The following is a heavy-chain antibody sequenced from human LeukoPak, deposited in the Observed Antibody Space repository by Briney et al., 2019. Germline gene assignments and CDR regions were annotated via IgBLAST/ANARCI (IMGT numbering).Heavy chain of an antibody. CDR3: VRGYDYVWGSYGPLDY. D-gene: IGHD3-16*01. Sequence: PGGSLRLSCAASGFTFSSYWMSWVRQAPGKGLEWVANIKQDGSEKYYVDSVKGRFTISRDNSKNTLYLQMNSLRAEDTAVYYCVRGYDYVWGSYGPLDYWGQGTLVTVSS. CDR2: IKQDGSEK. CDR1: GFTFSSYW. V-gene: IGHV3-7*03. J-gene: IGHJ4*02.